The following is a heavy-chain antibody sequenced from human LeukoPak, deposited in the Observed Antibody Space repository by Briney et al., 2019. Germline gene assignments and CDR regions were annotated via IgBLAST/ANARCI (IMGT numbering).Heavy chain of an antibody. CDR3: ASDTGSVDY. D-gene: IGHD4-11*01. Sequence: SETLSLTCTVSGGSISSSSYYWGWIRQPPGKGLEWIGSIYYSGSTYYNPSLKSRVTISVDTSKNQFSLRLSSVTAADTAVYYCASDTGSVDYWGQGTLVTVSS. J-gene: IGHJ4*02. CDR1: GGSISSSSYY. CDR2: IYYSGST. V-gene: IGHV4-39*07.